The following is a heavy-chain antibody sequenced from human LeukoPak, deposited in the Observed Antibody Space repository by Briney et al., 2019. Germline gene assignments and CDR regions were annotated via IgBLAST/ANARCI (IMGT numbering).Heavy chain of an antibody. Sequence: GGSLRLSCAASGFTFSSYAMHWVRQAPGKGLEWVAVISYDGSNKYYADSVKGRFTISRDNSKNTLYLQMNSLRAEDTAVYYCAKIGGGVFYDSSGYYDEVFDYWGQGTLVTVSS. J-gene: IGHJ4*02. CDR1: GFTFSSYA. D-gene: IGHD3-22*01. CDR2: ISYDGSNK. V-gene: IGHV3-30*18. CDR3: AKIGGGVFYDSSGYYDEVFDY.